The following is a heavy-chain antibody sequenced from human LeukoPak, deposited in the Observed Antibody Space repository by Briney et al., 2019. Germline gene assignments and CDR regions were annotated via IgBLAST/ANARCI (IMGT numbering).Heavy chain of an antibody. CDR2: IYYSGST. CDR3: ARRSSSSYYYYYYMDV. Sequence: SETLSLTCTVSGGSISSSSYYWGWIRQPPGKGLEWIGSIYYSGSTYYNPSLKSRVTISADTSKNQFSLKLSSVTAADTAVYYCARRSSSSYYYYYYMDVWGKGTTVTVSS. V-gene: IGHV4-39*01. CDR1: GGSISSSSYY. J-gene: IGHJ6*03. D-gene: IGHD6-6*01.